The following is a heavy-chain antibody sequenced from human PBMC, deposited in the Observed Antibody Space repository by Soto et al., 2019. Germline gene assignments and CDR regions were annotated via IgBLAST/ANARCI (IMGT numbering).Heavy chain of an antibody. J-gene: IGHJ6*02. D-gene: IGHD3-3*01. CDR2: ISSSSYI. V-gene: IGHV3-21*01. CDR1: GFTFSSYS. CDR3: ARGDDFWSGYRGGGMDV. Sequence: GGSLRLSCAASGFTFSSYSMNWVRQAPGKGLEWVSSISSSSYIYYADSVKGRFTISRDNAKNSLYLQMNSLRAEDTAVYYCARGDDFWSGYRGGGMDVWGQGTTVTVSS.